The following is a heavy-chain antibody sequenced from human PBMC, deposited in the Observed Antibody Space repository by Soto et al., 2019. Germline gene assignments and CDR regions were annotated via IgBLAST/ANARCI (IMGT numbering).Heavy chain of an antibody. J-gene: IGHJ4*02. D-gene: IGHD3-10*01. CDR1: AFTFTTYV. Sequence: EVQLLESGGDLVQPGGSLRLSCAASAFTFTTYVMTWVRQAPGKGLEWVSSISGGSGSTWYADSVKGRFTISRDNSKNILYLQMSSLRAEDTAVYYCVKDGPPGTILPSYFDYWGQGTLVTVSS. CDR3: VKDGPPGTILPSYFDY. V-gene: IGHV3-23*01. CDR2: ISGGSGST.